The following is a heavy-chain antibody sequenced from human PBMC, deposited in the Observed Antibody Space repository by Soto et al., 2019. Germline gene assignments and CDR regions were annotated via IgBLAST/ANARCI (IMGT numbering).Heavy chain of an antibody. CDR1: GYAFTTYG. CDR3: ARGRYGDY. CDR2: ISAHNGNT. D-gene: IGHD1-1*01. V-gene: IGHV1-18*01. Sequence: QVHLVQSGAEVKKPGASVKVSCKGSGYAFTTYGITCVRQAPGQGLEWMGWISAHNGNTNYAQKLQGRVTVTRDTSTSTAYMELGSLRSGDTAVYYCARGRYGDYWGQGALVTVSS. J-gene: IGHJ4*02.